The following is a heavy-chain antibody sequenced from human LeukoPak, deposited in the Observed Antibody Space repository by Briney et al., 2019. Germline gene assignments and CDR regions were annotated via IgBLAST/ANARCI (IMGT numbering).Heavy chain of an antibody. CDR2: TFQGGGEI. V-gene: IGHV3-23*01. J-gene: IGHJ5*02. CDR1: GFSFSSYA. CDR3: ATYRQVMLPFEA. D-gene: IGHD5-18*01. Sequence: GRSLRLSCAASGFSFSSYAMSWVRQPPGKGLEWVSSTFQGGGEIHYADSVRGRFTISRDNSRSTLFLQMNSLRGEDTAIYYCATYRQVMLPFEAWGQGTLVTVSS.